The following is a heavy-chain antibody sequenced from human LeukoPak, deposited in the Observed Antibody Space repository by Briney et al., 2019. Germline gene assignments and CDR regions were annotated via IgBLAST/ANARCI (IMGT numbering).Heavy chain of an antibody. J-gene: IGHJ4*02. CDR2: IWYDGSNK. D-gene: IGHD2-21*02. V-gene: IGHV3-33*01. CDR1: GFTFSSYG. Sequence: GGSLRPSCAASGFTFSSYGMHWVRQAPGKGLEWVAVIWYDGSNKYYADSVKGRFTISRDNSKNTLYLQMNSLRAEDTAVYYCARDAYCGGDCYSYYFDYWGQGTLVTVSS. CDR3: ARDAYCGGDCYSYYFDY.